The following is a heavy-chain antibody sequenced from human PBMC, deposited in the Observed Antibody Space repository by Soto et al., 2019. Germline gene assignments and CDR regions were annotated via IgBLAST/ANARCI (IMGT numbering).Heavy chain of an antibody. CDR1: GGTFSSYA. J-gene: IGHJ6*02. CDR2: IIPIFGTA. CDR3: ARGSSGPIAAAGNYYYYDMDV. D-gene: IGHD6-13*01. Sequence: SVKVSCKASGGTFSSYAISWVRQAPGQGLEWMGGIIPIFGTANYAQKFQGRVTITADESTSTAYMELSSLRSEDTAVYYCARGSSGPIAAAGNYYYYDMDVWGQGTTVTVSS. V-gene: IGHV1-69*01.